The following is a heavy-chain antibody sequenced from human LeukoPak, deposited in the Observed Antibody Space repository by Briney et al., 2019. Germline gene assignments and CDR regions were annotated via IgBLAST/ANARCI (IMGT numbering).Heavy chain of an antibody. Sequence: SETLSLTCTVSGASISSYSGNWIRQTPGKGLEWIGNIYYSGSTNYNPSLKSRVTISIDTSNNQFSLKLSSVTAADTVVYYCARGDGGSGWYYFDYWGQGTLVTVSS. V-gene: IGHV4-59*01. D-gene: IGHD6-19*01. CDR1: GASISSYS. CDR2: IYYSGST. CDR3: ARGDGGSGWYYFDY. J-gene: IGHJ4*02.